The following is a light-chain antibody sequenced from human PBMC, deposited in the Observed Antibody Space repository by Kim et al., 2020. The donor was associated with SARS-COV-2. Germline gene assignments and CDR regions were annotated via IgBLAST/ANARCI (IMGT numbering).Light chain of an antibody. V-gene: IGKV3-20*01. CDR1: QSVSSGY. Sequence: SPGERAPLSWRASQSVSSGYLNWYQQKPGQPPRLLIYGVSTRATGIPDRFSGSGSGTDFTLTISRLEPEDFAVYYCQQYGRAPYTFGQGTKVDIK. CDR2: GVS. CDR3: QQYGRAPYT. J-gene: IGKJ2*01.